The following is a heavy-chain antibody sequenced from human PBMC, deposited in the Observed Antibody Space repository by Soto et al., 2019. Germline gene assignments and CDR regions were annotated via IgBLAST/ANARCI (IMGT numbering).Heavy chain of an antibody. CDR2: MNPNSGNT. CDR1: GYTFTSCD. J-gene: IGHJ3*02. V-gene: IGHV1-8*01. Sequence: GASVEVSCKASGYTFTSCDINWVRQATGQGLEWMGWMNPNSGNTGYAQKFQGRVTMTRNTSISTAYMELSSLRSEDTAVYYCARGRWYYYDSSGYYSRNAFDIWGQATMVTVSS. D-gene: IGHD3-22*01. CDR3: ARGRWYYYDSSGYYSRNAFDI.